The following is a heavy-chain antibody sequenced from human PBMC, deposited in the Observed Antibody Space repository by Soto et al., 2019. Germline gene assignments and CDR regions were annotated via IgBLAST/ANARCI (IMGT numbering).Heavy chain of an antibody. CDR2: IYYSGST. Sequence: SETLSLTCTVSGGSISSYYWSWIRQPPGKGLEWTGYIYYSGSTNYNPSLKSRVTISVDTSKNQFSLKLSPVTAADTAVYYCARGRGTVTYYYYYGMDVWGQGTTVTVSS. V-gene: IGHV4-59*01. CDR1: GGSISSYY. D-gene: IGHD4-17*01. J-gene: IGHJ6*02. CDR3: ARGRGTVTYYYYYGMDV.